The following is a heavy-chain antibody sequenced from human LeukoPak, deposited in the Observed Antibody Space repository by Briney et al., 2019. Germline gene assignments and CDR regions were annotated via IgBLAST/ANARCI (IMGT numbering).Heavy chain of an antibody. J-gene: IGHJ4*02. Sequence: GESLKISFKGSGSRFTSYWIGWVRPMPGKGLEWMGIIYPGDSDTRYSPSFQGQVTISADKSISTAYLQWSSLKASDTAMYYCARSSGGYGFDYWGQGTLVTGAS. CDR1: GSRFTSYW. D-gene: IGHD3-10*01. CDR2: IYPGDSDT. V-gene: IGHV5-51*01. CDR3: ARSSGGYGFDY.